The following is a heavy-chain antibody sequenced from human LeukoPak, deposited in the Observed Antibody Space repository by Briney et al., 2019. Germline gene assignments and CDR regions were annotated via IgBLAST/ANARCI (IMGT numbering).Heavy chain of an antibody. CDR1: GFTFSSYA. CDR2: ISGDGGTT. J-gene: IGHJ4*02. Sequence: PGGSLRLSCAASGFTFSSYAMSWVRQAPGKGLEWVSLISGDGGTTYYADSVKGRFTISRENSKNSLYLQMNSLRTEDTALYYCAKDNRGYGSGTYYNLAFDYWGQGTLVTVSS. CDR3: AKDNRGYGSGTYYNLAFDY. D-gene: IGHD3-10*01. V-gene: IGHV3-43*02.